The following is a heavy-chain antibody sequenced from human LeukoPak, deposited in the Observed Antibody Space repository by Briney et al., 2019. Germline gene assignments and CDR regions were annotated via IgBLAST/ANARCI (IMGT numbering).Heavy chain of an antibody. J-gene: IGHJ4*02. CDR1: GGTFSSYA. CDR3: ARDVPSGYCSGGSCQSLDY. CDR2: IIPIFGTA. D-gene: IGHD2-15*01. V-gene: IGHV1-69*01. Sequence: VASVKVSCKSSGGTFSSYAISWVRQAPGPGLEWMGGIIPIFGTANYAQKLQGRVTITADESTSTAYMELSSLRSEDTAVYYCARDVPSGYCSGGSCQSLDYWGQGTLVTVSS.